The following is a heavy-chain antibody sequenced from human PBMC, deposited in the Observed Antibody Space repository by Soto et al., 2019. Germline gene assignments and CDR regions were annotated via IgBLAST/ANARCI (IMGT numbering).Heavy chain of an antibody. CDR1: GYTFTSYA. CDR3: AREEGYSSSSRPPSYYYYMDV. Sequence: GASVKVSCKASGYTFTSYAMHWVRQAPGQRLEWMGWINAGNGNTKYSQKFQGRVTITRDTSASTAYMELSSLRSEDTAVYYCAREEGYSSSSRPPSYYYYMDVWGKGTTVTVSS. J-gene: IGHJ6*03. V-gene: IGHV1-3*01. D-gene: IGHD6-6*01. CDR2: INAGNGNT.